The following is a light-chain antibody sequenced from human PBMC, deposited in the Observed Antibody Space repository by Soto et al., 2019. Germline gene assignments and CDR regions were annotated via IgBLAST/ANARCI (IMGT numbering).Light chain of an antibody. V-gene: IGKV2-28*01. CDR2: LGS. J-gene: IGKJ1*01. CDR3: MQALQTPGT. CDR1: QSLLHNNGYNS. Sequence: DIVMTQSPLSLPVIPGEPASISCKSSQSLLHNNGYNSLDWYRQKPGQSPQLLIYLGSNRASGVPDRFSGGGSGTDCTLKISRAEAEDVGVYYCMQALQTPGTFGQGTKVEIK.